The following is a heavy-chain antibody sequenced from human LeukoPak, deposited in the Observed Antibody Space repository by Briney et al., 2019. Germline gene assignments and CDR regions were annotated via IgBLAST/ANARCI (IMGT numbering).Heavy chain of an antibody. CDR2: IYYSGST. CDR1: GGSISGYY. J-gene: IGHJ4*02. V-gene: IGHV4-59*08. CDR3: ARARGYELGYFDY. Sequence: PSETLSLTCTVSGGSISGYYWSWIRQPPGKGLEWIGYIYYSGSTNYSPSLKNRITISVDTSKNQFSLKLSSVTAADTAVYYCARARGYELGYFDYWGQGTLVTVSS. D-gene: IGHD2-2*01.